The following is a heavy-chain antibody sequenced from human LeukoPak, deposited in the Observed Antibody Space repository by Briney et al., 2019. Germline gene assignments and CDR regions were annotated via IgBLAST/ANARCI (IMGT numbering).Heavy chain of an antibody. D-gene: IGHD3-22*01. V-gene: IGHV1-2*02. CDR2: INPNSGGT. Sequence: ASVKVSCKASGYTFTGYYMHWVRQAPGQGLEWMGWINPNSGGTNYAQKFQGRVTMTRDTSISTAYMELSRLRSDDTAVYYCARGPYYYDSSGPPIYWGQGTLVTVSS. CDR1: GYTFTGYY. CDR3: ARGPYYYDSSGPPIY. J-gene: IGHJ4*02.